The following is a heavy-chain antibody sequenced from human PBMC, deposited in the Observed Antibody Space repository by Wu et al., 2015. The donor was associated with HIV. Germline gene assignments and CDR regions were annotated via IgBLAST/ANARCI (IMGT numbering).Heavy chain of an antibody. CDR1: GGTFTNYD. J-gene: IGHJ5*02. D-gene: IGHD1-1*01. Sequence: QVQLVQSGAEVKKTGSSVKVSCKSSGGTFTNYDINWVRQATGQGLEWMGWVNPNSGNTDYAQKFQGRLTMTRTTSINTAYMELSGLTSEDTAIYYCAVLYNLPPVMTILDTWGQGTLVTVSS. CDR2: VNPNSGNT. CDR3: AVLYNLPPVMTILDT. V-gene: IGHV1-8*01.